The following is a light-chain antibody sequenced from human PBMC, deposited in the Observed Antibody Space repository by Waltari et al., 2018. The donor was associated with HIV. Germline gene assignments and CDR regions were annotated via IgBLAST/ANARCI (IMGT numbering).Light chain of an antibody. CDR1: YLSKKQ. V-gene: IGLV3-25*03. CDR2: KDS. CDR3: QSPGSGGTYV. Sequence: SSELTQTPALSVSPGQTARITCSGGYLSKKQDFWYHQRPGQAPGLVIYKDSERPSGIPERFSGSSSGTTVTLTISGVQAEDEGDYYCQSPGSGGTYVFGPGTKVTVL. J-gene: IGLJ1*01.